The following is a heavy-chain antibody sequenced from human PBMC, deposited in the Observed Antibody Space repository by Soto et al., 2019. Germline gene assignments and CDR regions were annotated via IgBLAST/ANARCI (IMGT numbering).Heavy chain of an antibody. CDR3: ARTRFGELSDYYYYGMDV. CDR1: GVSFSGYN. D-gene: IGHD3-10*01. J-gene: IGHJ6*02. Sequence: WETLCRTCAVYGVSFSGYNWSWIRQPPGKGLEWIGEINHSGSTNYNPSLKSRVTISVDTSKNQFSLKLSSVTAADTAVYYCARTRFGELSDYYYYGMDVWGQGTTVTVSS. V-gene: IGHV4-34*01. CDR2: INHSGST.